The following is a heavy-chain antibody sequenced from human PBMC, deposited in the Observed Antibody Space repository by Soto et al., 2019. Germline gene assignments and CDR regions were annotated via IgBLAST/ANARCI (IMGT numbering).Heavy chain of an antibody. CDR1: GDSISSYY. V-gene: IGHV4-59*01. CDR2: IYYSGST. D-gene: IGHD5-18*01. CDR3: ARDYGYSYGNTLDH. J-gene: IGHJ4*02. Sequence: QVQLQESSTGLVKPSETLSLTCTVSGDSISSYYWSWIRQPPGKGLEWIGYIYYSGSTNYNPSLKSRVTISVDTSKNQFSLKLSSVTAADTAVYYCARDYGYSYGNTLDHWGQGTLVTVSS.